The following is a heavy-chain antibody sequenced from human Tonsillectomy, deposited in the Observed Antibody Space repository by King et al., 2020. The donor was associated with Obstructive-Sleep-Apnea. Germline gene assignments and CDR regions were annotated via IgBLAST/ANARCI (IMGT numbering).Heavy chain of an antibody. Sequence: VQLVESGGGLVQPGGSLRLSCAASGFTFSSYSMNWVRQAPGKGLEWVSYISSSSSTIYYADSVKGRFTISRDNAKNSLYLQMNSLRAEDTAVYYCAREFPPSAYSSGWYGGVDYWGQGTLVTVSS. CDR2: ISSSSSTI. J-gene: IGHJ4*02. V-gene: IGHV3-48*04. CDR1: GFTFSSYS. D-gene: IGHD6-19*01. CDR3: AREFPPSAYSSGWYGGVDY.